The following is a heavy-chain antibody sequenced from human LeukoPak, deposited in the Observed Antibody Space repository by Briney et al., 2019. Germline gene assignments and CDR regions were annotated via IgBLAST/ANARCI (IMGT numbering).Heavy chain of an antibody. J-gene: IGHJ4*02. Sequence: ASVKVSCKAFGYTFTTYYMHWVRQAPGQGLERMGIINPSGGSTFYAQQFQGRVTMTRDTSTSTVYMELSSLRSEDTAVYYCARRYCSGGSCSFEYWGQGTLVTVSS. CDR1: GYTFTTYY. D-gene: IGHD2-15*01. V-gene: IGHV1-46*01. CDR3: ARRYCSGGSCSFEY. CDR2: INPSGGST.